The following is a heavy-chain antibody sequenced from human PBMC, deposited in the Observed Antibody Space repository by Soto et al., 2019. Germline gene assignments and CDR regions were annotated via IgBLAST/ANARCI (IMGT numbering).Heavy chain of an antibody. CDR2: TYYRSKWYN. CDR1: GDSVSSNSAA. CDR3: ARARGGCSGGSCYSYYYGMDV. Sequence: KQSQTLSLTCAISGDSVSSNSAAWNWIRQSPSRGLEWLGRTYYRSKWYNDYAVSVKSRITINPDTSKNQFSLQLNSVTPEDTAVYYCARARGGCSGGSCYSYYYGMDVWGQGTTVTVSS. D-gene: IGHD2-15*01. J-gene: IGHJ6*02. V-gene: IGHV6-1*01.